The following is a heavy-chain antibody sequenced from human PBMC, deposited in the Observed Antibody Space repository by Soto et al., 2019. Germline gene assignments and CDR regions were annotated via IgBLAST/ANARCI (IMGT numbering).Heavy chain of an antibody. CDR2: IYYSGST. V-gene: IGHV4-31*03. CDR1: GGSISSGGYY. Sequence: QVQLQESGPGLVKPSQTLSLTCTVSGGSISSGGYYWSWIRQHPGKGLEWIGYIYYSGSTYYNPSLKSRVNISVATSKNQFSLKLRSVTAADTAVYYCARSYYDFWSGAKPNQANWFDPWGQGTLVTVSS. J-gene: IGHJ5*02. CDR3: ARSYYDFWSGAKPNQANWFDP. D-gene: IGHD3-3*01.